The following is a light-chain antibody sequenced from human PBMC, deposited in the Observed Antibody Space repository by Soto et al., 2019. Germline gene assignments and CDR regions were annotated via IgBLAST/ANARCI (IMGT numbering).Light chain of an antibody. CDR3: QQYNKWPT. J-gene: IGKJ1*01. V-gene: IGKV3-15*01. CDR1: QSVSSD. CDR2: GAS. Sequence: EIVMTQSPATLSVSPGERATLSCRASQSVSSDLAWYQQKPGQPPRLLVYGASTRATGIPVRCSGSGSETEFALTISSLQSEDFAVYYCQQYNKWPTFGQGTKVEIK.